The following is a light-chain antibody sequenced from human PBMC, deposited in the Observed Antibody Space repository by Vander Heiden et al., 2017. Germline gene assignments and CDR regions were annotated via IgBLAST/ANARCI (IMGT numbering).Light chain of an antibody. CDR2: LGS. V-gene: IGKV2-28*01. CDR1: QTLLHSNGYNY. CDR3: MQVLQTPPT. Sequence: DLVMTQSPRSLPVTPGEPASISFRSSQTLLHSNGYNYLDWYLQRPGQSPHLLIYLGSDRASGVPDRFSGSGSGTDFTLKISSVEAEDVGVYYCMQVLQTPPTFGQGTRLEIK. J-gene: IGKJ5*01.